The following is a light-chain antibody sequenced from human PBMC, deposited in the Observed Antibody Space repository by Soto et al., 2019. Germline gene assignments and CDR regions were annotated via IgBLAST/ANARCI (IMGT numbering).Light chain of an antibody. J-gene: IGLJ1*01. CDR2: DVS. CDR1: ISDVGGYNY. CDR3: CSNAGSYTYV. V-gene: IGLV2-11*01. Sequence: QSVLPQPRSVSGSPGPSVPLSFTVTISDVGGYNYVSWYQQHPGKAPKLMIYDVSKRPSGVPDRFSGSKSGNTASLTISGLQAEDEADYYCCSNAGSYTYVFGTGTKV.